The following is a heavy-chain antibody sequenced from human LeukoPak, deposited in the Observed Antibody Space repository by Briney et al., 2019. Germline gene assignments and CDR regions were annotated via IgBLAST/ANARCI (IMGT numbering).Heavy chain of an antibody. Sequence: PSETLSLTCTVSGGSFGTYYWSWIRQPPGKGLEWIGYFYYSGSTNYNPSLKSRVTISVDTSKNQFSLKLSSVTAADTAVYYCARESRYYGSGSYYMYYLDSWGQGTLVTVSS. J-gene: IGHJ4*02. V-gene: IGHV4-59*01. CDR2: FYYSGST. CDR3: ARESRYYGSGSYYMYYLDS. CDR1: GGSFGTYY. D-gene: IGHD3-10*01.